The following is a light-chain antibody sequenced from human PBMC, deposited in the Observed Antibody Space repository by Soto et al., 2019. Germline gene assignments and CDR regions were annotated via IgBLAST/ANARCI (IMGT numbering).Light chain of an antibody. CDR2: DVS. J-gene: IGLJ1*01. V-gene: IGLV2-14*03. CDR1: SSDVVGYNY. Sequence: QSALTQPASVSGSPGQSITISCTGTSSDVVGYNYVFWYQHHPGKAPKLIIYDVSNRPSGVSIRFSGSKSDNTASLTISGLQPEDEADYHCSSYTTSNTRQIVFGTGTKVTVL. CDR3: SSYTTSNTRQIV.